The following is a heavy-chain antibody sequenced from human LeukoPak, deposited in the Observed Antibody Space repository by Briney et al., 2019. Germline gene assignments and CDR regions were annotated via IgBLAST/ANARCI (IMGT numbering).Heavy chain of an antibody. D-gene: IGHD2-8*01. CDR3: ARQTLPVLTSFDP. V-gene: IGHV4-39*01. CDR1: GGSVSSSSYY. J-gene: IGHJ5*02. Sequence: SSETLSLTCTVSGGSVSSSSYYWGWIRQPPGKGLEWIGSIYYTGSTYYDPSLKSRVTMSVDTSKNQFSLELSSVTAADTAVYYCARQTLPVLTSFDPWGQGTLVTVSS. CDR2: IYYTGST.